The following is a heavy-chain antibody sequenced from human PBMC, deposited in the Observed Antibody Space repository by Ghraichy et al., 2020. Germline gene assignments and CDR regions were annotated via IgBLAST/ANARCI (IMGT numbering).Heavy chain of an antibody. D-gene: IGHD6-19*01. CDR2: ISGSAGTT. J-gene: IGHJ4*02. Sequence: GGSLRLSCAASGLTFSNYAMSWVRQAPGKGLEWVSTISGSAGTTYYADSVKGRFTISRDKSKNTLYLQMNSLGAEDTAIYYCAKDTSGWPPLYFDYWGQGTLVTVSS. CDR1: GLTFSNYA. CDR3: AKDTSGWPPLYFDY. V-gene: IGHV3-23*01.